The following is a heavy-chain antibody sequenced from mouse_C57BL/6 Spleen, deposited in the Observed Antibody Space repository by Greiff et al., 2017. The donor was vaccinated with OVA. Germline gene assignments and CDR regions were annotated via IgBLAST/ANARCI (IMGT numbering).Heavy chain of an antibody. J-gene: IGHJ2*01. D-gene: IGHD4-1*01. V-gene: IGHV1-18*01. CDR3: ARYGLGGFDY. Sequence: VQLKQSGPELVKPGASVKIPCKASGYTFTDYNMDWVKQSHGKSLEWIGDINPNNGGTIYNQKFKGKATLTVDKSSCTAYMELRSLTSEDTAVYYCARYGLGGFDYWGQGTTLTVSS. CDR2: INPNNGGT. CDR1: GYTFTDYN.